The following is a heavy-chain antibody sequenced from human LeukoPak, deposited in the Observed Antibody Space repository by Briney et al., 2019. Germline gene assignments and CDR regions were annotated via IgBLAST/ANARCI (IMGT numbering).Heavy chain of an antibody. CDR2: IRDRGEA. V-gene: IGHV3-66*03. D-gene: IGHD3/OR15-3a*01. CDR1: GFSVSDYY. J-gene: IGHJ5*02. Sequence: PGGSLRLSCAVSGFSVSDYYMSWVRQAPGKGLEWVGLIRDRGEAFYADFARGRFAISRDESENTLYLQMNNLRVEDKAVYFCARDRAANQDWVEFDPWGQGTPVIVSS. CDR3: ARDRAANQDWVEFDP.